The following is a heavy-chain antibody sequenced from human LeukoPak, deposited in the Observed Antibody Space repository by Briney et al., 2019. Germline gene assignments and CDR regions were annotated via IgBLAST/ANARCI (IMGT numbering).Heavy chain of an antibody. V-gene: IGHV4-59*01. CDR3: ARGRSYDYVWGSYRQTAFDY. CDR2: IYSGST. Sequence: SETLSLTCTVSGGSISSYYWSWIRQPPGKGLEWIGYIYSGSTNYNPSLKSRVTISVDSSKNQFSLRLSSVTAADTAVYYCARGRSYDYVWGSYRQTAFDYWGQGTLVTVSS. D-gene: IGHD3-16*02. J-gene: IGHJ4*02. CDR1: GGSISSYY.